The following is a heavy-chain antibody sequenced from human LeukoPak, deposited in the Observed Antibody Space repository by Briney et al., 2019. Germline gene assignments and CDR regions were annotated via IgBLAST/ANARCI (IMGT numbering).Heavy chain of an antibody. CDR1: GGSISSHY. V-gene: IGHV4-4*07. D-gene: IGHD1-26*01. CDR2: IYAGGTT. Sequence: PSETLSLTCTVSGGSISSHYWSWIRQPAGKGLEWIGRIYAGGTTNYNPSLKSRVTMSVDTSKNQFSLKLSSVTAADTAVYYCARDSGSCDLDYWGQGTLVTVSS. J-gene: IGHJ4*02. CDR3: ARDSGSCDLDY.